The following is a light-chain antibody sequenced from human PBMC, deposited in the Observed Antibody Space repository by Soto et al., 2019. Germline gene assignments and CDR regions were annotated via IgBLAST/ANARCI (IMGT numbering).Light chain of an antibody. J-gene: IGLJ2*01. Sequence: QSVLTQPPSASGAPGQRVTISCSGSSSNIGRHTVHWYQQLPGTAPKLLIFSNNQRPSGVPHRFFGSKSGTSASLAISGLQSEDETDYYCAAWDDSLNGWIFGGGTKLTVL. V-gene: IGLV1-44*01. CDR3: AAWDDSLNGWI. CDR2: SNN. CDR1: SSNIGRHT.